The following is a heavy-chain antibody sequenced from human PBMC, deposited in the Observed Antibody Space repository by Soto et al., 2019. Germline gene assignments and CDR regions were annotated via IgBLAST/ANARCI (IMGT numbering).Heavy chain of an antibody. V-gene: IGHV3-30-3*01. CDR3: ARDGGNGDY. D-gene: IGHD3-3*01. Sequence: QVQLVESGGGVVQPGRSLRLSCAASGFTFSSYAMHWVRQAPGKGLEWVAVISYDGSNKYYADSVKGRFTISRDNSKNTLYLQMNRLRAEDTAVYYFARDGGNGDYWGQGTLVTVSS. CDR1: GFTFSSYA. J-gene: IGHJ4*02. CDR2: ISYDGSNK.